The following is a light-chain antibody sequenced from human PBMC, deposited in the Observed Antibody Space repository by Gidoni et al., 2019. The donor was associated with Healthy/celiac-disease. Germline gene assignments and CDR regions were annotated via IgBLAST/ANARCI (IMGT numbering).Light chain of an antibody. CDR3: QQYGSSPPIT. CDR1: QSGSSSY. Sequence: EIVLTQSPGTLSLSPGERATLSCRASQSGSSSYLAWYQQKPGQAHRLLIYGASSRATGIPDRFSGSGSGTDFTLTISGLEPEDFAVYYCQQYGSSPPITFGQGTRLEIK. V-gene: IGKV3-20*01. CDR2: GAS. J-gene: IGKJ5*01.